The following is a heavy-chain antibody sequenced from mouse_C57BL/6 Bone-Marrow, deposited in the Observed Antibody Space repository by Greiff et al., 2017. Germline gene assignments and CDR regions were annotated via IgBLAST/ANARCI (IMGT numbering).Heavy chain of an antibody. V-gene: IGHV1-64*01. Sequence: QVQLQQPGAELVKPGASVKLSCKASGYTFTSYWMHWVKQRPGQGLEWIGMIHPNSGSTNYNEKFKSKATLTVDKSSSTAYMQLSSLTSEDSAVYYCARQRGYYLSYAMDYWGQGTSVTVSS. D-gene: IGHD2-3*01. J-gene: IGHJ4*01. CDR2: IHPNSGST. CDR1: GYTFTSYW. CDR3: ARQRGYYLSYAMDY.